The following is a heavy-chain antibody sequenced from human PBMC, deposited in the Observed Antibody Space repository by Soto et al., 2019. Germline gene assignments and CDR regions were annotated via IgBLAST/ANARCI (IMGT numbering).Heavy chain of an antibody. V-gene: IGHV3-74*01. CDR3: ARENWYSLDV. CDR1: GFYLGTYF. J-gene: IGHJ6*02. Sequence: EVQLVESGGGSVQPGGSLRLSCEVSGFYLGTYFMAWVRQTPGKGLVLVSHDNSDGTKPSYADSVRGRFTMSRDNAKNTLYLQMNSLTNEDTGLYYCARENWYSLDVWGQGTTVTVSS. CDR2: DNSDGTKP.